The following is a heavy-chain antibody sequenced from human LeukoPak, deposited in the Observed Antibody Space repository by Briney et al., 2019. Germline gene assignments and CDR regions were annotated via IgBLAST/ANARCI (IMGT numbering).Heavy chain of an antibody. V-gene: IGHV3-30-3*01. D-gene: IGHD2-8*01. CDR3: ARSSYAIPGDTLSEYFQH. J-gene: IGHJ1*01. CDR2: ISYDGNNK. CDR1: GFTFSIYA. Sequence: GGSLRLSCAASGFTFSIYAMDWVRQAPGKGLEWVALISYDGNNKYYAVSVKGRFSISRDNSKNTLYLQMNSLRPEDTAIYYFARSSYAIPGDTLSEYFQHWGQGTLVTVYS.